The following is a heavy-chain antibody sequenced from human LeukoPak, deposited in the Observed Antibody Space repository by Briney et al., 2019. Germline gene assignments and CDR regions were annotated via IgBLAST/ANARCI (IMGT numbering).Heavy chain of an antibody. J-gene: IGHJ2*01. D-gene: IGHD5-24*01. V-gene: IGHV4-30-4*01. Sequence: PSQTLSLTCTVSGGSISSGDYYWSWIRQPPGKGLEWIGYIYYSGSTYYNPSLRSRVTISVDTSKNQFSLKLSSVTAADTAVYYCASSEESYWYFDLWGRGTLVTVSS. CDR3: ASSEESYWYFDL. CDR2: IYYSGST. CDR1: GGSISSGDYY.